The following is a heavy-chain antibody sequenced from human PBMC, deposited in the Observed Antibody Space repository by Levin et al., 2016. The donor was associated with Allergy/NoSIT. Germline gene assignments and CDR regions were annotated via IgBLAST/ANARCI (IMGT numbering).Heavy chain of an antibody. D-gene: IGHD4/OR15-4a*01. Sequence: WIRQPPGKGLEWVSYISSSGSTIYYADSVKGRFTISRDNAKNSLYLQMNSLRAEDTAVYYCARDGAPYGMDVWGQGTTVTVSS. V-gene: IGHV3-11*01. CDR2: ISSSGSTI. CDR3: ARDGAPYGMDV. J-gene: IGHJ6*02.